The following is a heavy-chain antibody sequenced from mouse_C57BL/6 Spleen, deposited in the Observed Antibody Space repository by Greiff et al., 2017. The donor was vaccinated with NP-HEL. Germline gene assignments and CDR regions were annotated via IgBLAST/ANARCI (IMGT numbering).Heavy chain of an antibody. V-gene: IGHV1-26*01. J-gene: IGHJ3*01. Sequence: VQLQQSGPELVKPGASVKISCKASGYTFTDYYMNWVKQSHGKSLEWIGDINPNNGGTSYNQKFKGKATLTVDKSSSTAYMELRSLTSEDSAVYYCARGEGYDYDVWFAYWGQGTLVTVSA. CDR1: GYTFTDYY. CDR2: INPNNGGT. D-gene: IGHD2-4*01. CDR3: ARGEGYDYDVWFAY.